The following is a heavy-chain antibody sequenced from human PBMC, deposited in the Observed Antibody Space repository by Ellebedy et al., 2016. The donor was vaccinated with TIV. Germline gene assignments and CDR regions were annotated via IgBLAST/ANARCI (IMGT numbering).Heavy chain of an antibody. D-gene: IGHD2-15*01. J-gene: IGHJ4*02. CDR1: GYTLTELS. Sequence: AASVKVSCKVSGYTLTELSMHWVRQAPGKGLEWMGGVDPEDGETIYAQKFQGRVTMTEDTSTDTAYMELSSLRSEDTAVYYCATDSAYCSGGSCYSGLVYWGQGTLVTVSS. CDR2: VDPEDGET. V-gene: IGHV1-24*01. CDR3: ATDSAYCSGGSCYSGLVY.